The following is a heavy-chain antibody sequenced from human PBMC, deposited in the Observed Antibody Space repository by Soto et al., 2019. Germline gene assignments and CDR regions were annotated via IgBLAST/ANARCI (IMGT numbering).Heavy chain of an antibody. CDR3: ARAYSSNYPYYFDY. D-gene: IGHD6-13*01. J-gene: IGHJ4*02. V-gene: IGHV1-46*03. CDR2: INPTSGST. Sequence: ASGKVSCKASGNTFTSSYLHWVRQAPGQGLEWMGIINPTSGSTTYAQNFQGRVTMTRDTSTSTVYMELNSLRSDDTAVYHCARAYSSNYPYYFDYWGQGTLVTVSS. CDR1: GNTFTSSY.